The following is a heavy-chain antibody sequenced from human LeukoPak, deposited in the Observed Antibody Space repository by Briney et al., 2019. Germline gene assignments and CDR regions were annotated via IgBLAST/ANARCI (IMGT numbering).Heavy chain of an antibody. CDR1: GFTFSSEA. CDR2: MSGSVGGT. CDR3: AKDGQRWGGTTGNWFDP. Sequence: PGGSLRLSCAASGFTFSSEAMSWVRQAPGQGLEGFSAMSGSVGGTSYADSVKGRFTISRDNSKNTLYLQMNSLRAEDTAVYYCAKDGQRWGGTTGNWFDPWGQGTLVTVSS. V-gene: IGHV3-23*01. D-gene: IGHD4-17*01. J-gene: IGHJ5*02.